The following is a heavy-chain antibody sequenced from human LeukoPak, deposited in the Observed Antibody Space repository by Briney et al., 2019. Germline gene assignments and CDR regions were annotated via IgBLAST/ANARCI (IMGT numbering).Heavy chain of an antibody. D-gene: IGHD3-3*01. Sequence: SVKVSCKASGYTFTYRYLHWVRQAPGQALEWMGWITPFNGNTNYARKFQDRVTITRDGSMSTAYMELSSLRSEDTAMYYCAGLGLDGTQEVYDSWGQGTLATVSS. J-gene: IGHJ4*02. CDR1: GYTFTYRY. CDR2: ITPFNGNT. CDR3: AGLGLDGTQEVYDS. V-gene: IGHV1-45*02.